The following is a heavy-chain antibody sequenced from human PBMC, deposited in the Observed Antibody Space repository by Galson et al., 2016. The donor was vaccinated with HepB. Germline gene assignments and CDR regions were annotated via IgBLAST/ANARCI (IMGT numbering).Heavy chain of an antibody. CDR3: ARDWGFWSDNHYGMDI. Sequence: SLRLSCAGSGFVFSSYGMHWVRQAPGKGLEWMATIWYDGSKKYYGDSVKGRFIISRDKSKNTLYLHMNSLRVEDTAVYFCARDWGFWSDNHYGMDIWGQGTTVIVSS. CDR1: GFVFSSYG. J-gene: IGHJ6*02. V-gene: IGHV3-33*01. CDR2: IWYDGSKK. D-gene: IGHD3-3*01.